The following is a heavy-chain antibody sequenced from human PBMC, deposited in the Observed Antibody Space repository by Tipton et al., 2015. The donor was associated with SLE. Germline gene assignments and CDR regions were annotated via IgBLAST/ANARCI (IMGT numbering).Heavy chain of an antibody. CDR3: ASQYYDFWSGPSAFDI. D-gene: IGHD3-3*01. Sequence: TLSLTCTVSGGSISGYSWSWIRQPPGKGLEWIGEINHSGSSNYKASLKSRVTISVDTTKNQFSLKLRSVTAAGTAAYYCASQYYDFWSGPSAFDIWGQGTMVTVSS. CDR2: INHSGSS. CDR1: GGSISGYS. J-gene: IGHJ3*02. V-gene: IGHV4-34*01.